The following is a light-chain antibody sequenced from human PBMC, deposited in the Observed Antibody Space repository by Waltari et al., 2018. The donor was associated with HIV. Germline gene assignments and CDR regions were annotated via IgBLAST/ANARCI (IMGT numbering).Light chain of an antibody. V-gene: IGKV4-1*01. CDR1: QSVLYSSNNKNY. J-gene: IGKJ2*01. CDR3: LQYYSSLYI. Sequence: DIVMTQSPDFLAVSLGERATIYCKSSQSVLYSSNNKNYLAWYQQKAGQSPRLLINWASTREYGVPERFSGSGSGTNFTLTISSLQAEDVALYYCLQYYSSLYIFGQGTKLEIK. CDR2: WAS.